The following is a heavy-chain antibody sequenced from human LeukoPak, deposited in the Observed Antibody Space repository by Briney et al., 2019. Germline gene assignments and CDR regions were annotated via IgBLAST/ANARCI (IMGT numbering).Heavy chain of an antibody. D-gene: IGHD1-20*01. J-gene: IGHJ3*02. CDR1: GFTFSDYN. CDR2: IKQEGSEK. CDR3: ARDDYNWNVDAFHI. V-gene: IGHV3-7*01. Sequence: GGSLRLSWAASGFTFSDYNMSWVRQAPGEGLEWEANIKQEGSEKYYEDSVKGRFTISRDNAKKSLYLQMKSLRAEDTAVYYCARDDYNWNVDAFHIWGQGTMVTVSS.